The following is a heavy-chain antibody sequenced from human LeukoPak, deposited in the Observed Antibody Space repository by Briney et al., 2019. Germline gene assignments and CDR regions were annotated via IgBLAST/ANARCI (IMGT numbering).Heavy chain of an antibody. CDR1: GGSISSSSYY. Sequence: SETLSLTCTVSGGSISSSSYYWGWIRQPPGKGLEWIGSIYYSGSTYYNPSLKSRVTISVGTSKNQFSLKLSSVTAADTAVYYCARHEASVGPLLCYYYYMDVWGKGTTVTVSS. D-gene: IGHD2-15*01. CDR2: IYYSGST. V-gene: IGHV4-39*01. J-gene: IGHJ6*03. CDR3: ARHEASVGPLLCYYYYMDV.